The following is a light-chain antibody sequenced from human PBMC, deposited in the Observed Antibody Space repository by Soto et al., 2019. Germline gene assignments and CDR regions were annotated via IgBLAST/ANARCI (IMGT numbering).Light chain of an antibody. Sequence: QSVLTQPPSVSGSPGQRVTISCTGSSPNIGAGYDVQWYQQLPGTAPKLLMYGNTNRPSGVPDRFSGSKSGTSASLAITGLQAEDEADYYCQSYDSSLTALYVFGTGTKVTVL. CDR3: QSYDSSLTALYV. J-gene: IGLJ1*01. CDR1: SPNIGAGYD. CDR2: GNT. V-gene: IGLV1-40*01.